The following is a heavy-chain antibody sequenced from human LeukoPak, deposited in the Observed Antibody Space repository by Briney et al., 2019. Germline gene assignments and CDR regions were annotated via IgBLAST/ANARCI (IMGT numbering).Heavy chain of an antibody. V-gene: IGHV4-34*01. CDR1: GGSFSGYY. CDR2: INHSGST. D-gene: IGHD3-22*01. Sequence: PSETLSLTCAVYGGSFSGYYWSWIRQPPGKGLEWIGEINHSGSTNYNPSLKSRVTISVDTSKSQFSLKLSSVTAADTAVYYCASYYDSSGYYYAYWGQGTLVTVSS. J-gene: IGHJ4*02. CDR3: ASYYDSSGYYYAY.